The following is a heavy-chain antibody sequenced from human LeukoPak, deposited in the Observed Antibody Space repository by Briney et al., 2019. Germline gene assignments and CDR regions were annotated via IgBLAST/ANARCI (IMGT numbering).Heavy chain of an antibody. J-gene: IGHJ4*02. V-gene: IGHV3-73*01. CDR1: GFTFSGSA. CDR3: TRHVSSGWYETNDY. D-gene: IGHD6-19*01. Sequence: GGSLRLSCAASGFTFSGSAMHWVRQASGKGLEWVGRIRSKANSYATAYAASVKGRFTISGDDSKNTAYLQMNSLKTEDTAVYYCTRHVSSGWYETNDYWGQGTLVTVSS. CDR2: IRSKANSYAT.